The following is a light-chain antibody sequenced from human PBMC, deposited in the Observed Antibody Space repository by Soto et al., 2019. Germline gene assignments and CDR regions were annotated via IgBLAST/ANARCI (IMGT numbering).Light chain of an antibody. V-gene: IGKV1-5*03. CDR1: QSISRQ. CDR3: LQYQSYWT. J-gene: IGKJ1*01. CDR2: QAS. Sequence: DIQMTQSPSTLSASVGDRVSITCRASQSISRQLAWYQQKPGKAPNLLIYQASNLATGVPSRFTGSGSGTDLTLSISSLQHYEVETYYCLQYQSYWTFGQGTKVEVK.